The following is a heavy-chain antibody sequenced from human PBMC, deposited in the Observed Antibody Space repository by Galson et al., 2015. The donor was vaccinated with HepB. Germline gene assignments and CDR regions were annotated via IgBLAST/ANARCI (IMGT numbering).Heavy chain of an antibody. D-gene: IGHD6-13*01. CDR3: ARRLSGYSSRRGAFDI. V-gene: IGHV5-51*03. J-gene: IGHJ3*02. CDR2: IYPGDSDT. Sequence: QSGAEVKKPGESLKISCKGSGYSFTSYWIGWVRQMPGKGLEWMGIIYPGDSDTRYSPSFQGQVTISADKSISTAYLQWSSLKASDTAMYYCARRLSGYSSRRGAFDIWGQGTMVTVSS. CDR1: GYSFTSYW.